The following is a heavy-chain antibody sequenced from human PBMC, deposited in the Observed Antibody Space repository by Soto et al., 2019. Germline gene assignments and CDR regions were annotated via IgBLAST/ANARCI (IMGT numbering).Heavy chain of an antibody. Sequence: SETLSLTCAVYGGSFSGYYWSWIRQPPGKGLEWIGEINHSGSTNYNPSLKSRVTISVDTSKNQFSLNLNSVTAADTAVYYCASSYCISTSCYDGYHYYGMDVWGQGTTVTVSS. J-gene: IGHJ6*02. CDR3: ASSYCISTSCYDGYHYYGMDV. V-gene: IGHV4-34*01. CDR2: INHSGST. CDR1: GGSFSGYY. D-gene: IGHD2-2*01.